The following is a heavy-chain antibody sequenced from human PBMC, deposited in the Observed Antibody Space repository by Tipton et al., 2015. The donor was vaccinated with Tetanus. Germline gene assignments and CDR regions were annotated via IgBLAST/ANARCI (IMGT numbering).Heavy chain of an antibody. D-gene: IGHD3-10*01. CDR1: GYTFTSYG. Sequence: QVQLVQSGAEVKKPGASVKVSCKASGYTFTSYGISWVRQAPGQGLEWMGWINPNSGGTNYAQKFQGRVTMTRDTSISTAYMELSRLRSDDTAVYYCARERTKYGSGNNWFDPWGQGTLVTVSS. CDR2: INPNSGGT. J-gene: IGHJ5*02. CDR3: ARERTKYGSGNNWFDP. V-gene: IGHV1-2*02.